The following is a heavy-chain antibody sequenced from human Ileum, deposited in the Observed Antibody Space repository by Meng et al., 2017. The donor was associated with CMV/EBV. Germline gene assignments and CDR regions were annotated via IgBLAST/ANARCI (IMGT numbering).Heavy chain of an antibody. CDR3: ARVAFGGYNSPTAF. V-gene: IGHV3-30-3*01. J-gene: IGHJ4*02. CDR1: GFTFNSYA. D-gene: IGHD5-24*01. CDR2: ISYHGVNT. Sequence: ASGFTFNSYAKHWVRQAPGQGLEWVAAISYHGVNTFYADSVKGRFTISRDNSKNTLYLEMNSRRVEDTAVYYCARVAFGGYNSPTAFWGQGTLVTVSS.